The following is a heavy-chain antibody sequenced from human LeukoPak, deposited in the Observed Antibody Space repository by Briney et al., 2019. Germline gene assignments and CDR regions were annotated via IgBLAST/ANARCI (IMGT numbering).Heavy chain of an antibody. CDR2: IKQDGSEK. CDR1: GFTFTSFW. V-gene: IGHV3-7*01. CDR3: ARDTSGGWYGLIDY. Sequence: PGGSLRLSCEASGFTFTSFWMSWVRQAPGKELEWVANIKQDGSEKYYVDPVKGRFTISRDNAKNSLYLQMNSLRAEDTAVYYCARDTSGGWYGLIDYWGQGTPVTVSS. D-gene: IGHD6-19*01. J-gene: IGHJ4*02.